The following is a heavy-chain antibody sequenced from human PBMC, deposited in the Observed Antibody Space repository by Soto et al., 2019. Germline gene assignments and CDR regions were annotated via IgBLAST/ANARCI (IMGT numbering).Heavy chain of an antibody. J-gene: IGHJ6*02. CDR2: INQDGSEK. CDR1: GFTFSSYW. V-gene: IGHV3-7*01. CDR3: ARDRGRPDLRDTHYYDSSDLDYGMDV. D-gene: IGHD3-22*01. Sequence: EVRLVESGGGLVQPGGSLTLSCAASGFTFSSYWMTWVRQAPGKGLEWVANINQDGSEKYYMDSMKGRFTIARDNAKNSLLLQLNSLRAEDTAVYYCARDRGRPDLRDTHYYDSSDLDYGMDVWGQEPTVTVSS.